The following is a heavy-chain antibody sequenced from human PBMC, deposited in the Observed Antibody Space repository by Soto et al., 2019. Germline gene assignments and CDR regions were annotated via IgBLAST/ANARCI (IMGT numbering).Heavy chain of an antibody. D-gene: IGHD6-13*01. J-gene: IGHJ5*02. CDR1: GDSVSSNSAA. Sequence: QVQLQQSGPGLVKPSQTLSLTCAISGDSVSSNSAAWNWIRQSPSRGLEWLGRTYYRSKWYNDYAVSVESRIPINPVTSTNQFSRQLNSVTPEDTAVYYCARDPNLSSPWYYNWFDPWGQGPLVTVSS. CDR3: ARDPNLSSPWYYNWFDP. CDR2: TYYRSKWYN. V-gene: IGHV6-1*01.